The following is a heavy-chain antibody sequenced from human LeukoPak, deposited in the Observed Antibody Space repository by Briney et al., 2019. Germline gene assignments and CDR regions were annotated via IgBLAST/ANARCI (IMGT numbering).Heavy chain of an antibody. CDR2: ISAYNGNT. V-gene: IGHV1-18*01. D-gene: IGHD1-26*01. CDR1: GYTFTSYG. J-gene: IGHJ4*02. Sequence: EASVKVSCKASGYTFTSYGISWVRQAPGQGLEWMGWISAYNGNTKYAQEFQGRVTLTRDTSTSTVYMELSSLRSDDTAVYYCARAPKGVTTGYFDHWGQGTLVTVSS. CDR3: ARAPKGVTTGYFDH.